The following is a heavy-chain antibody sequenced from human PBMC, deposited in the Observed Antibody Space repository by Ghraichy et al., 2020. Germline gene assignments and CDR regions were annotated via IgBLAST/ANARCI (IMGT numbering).Heavy chain of an antibody. Sequence: GESLNISCAASGFTFSSYWMHWVRQAPGKGLVWVSRIKSDGSTTNYADSVKGRFTISRDNAKNTLFLQMNSLGAEDMAVYYCARGGYYGLGMRYFELWVRGTPVTVSS. J-gene: IGHJ2*01. D-gene: IGHD3-10*01. CDR1: GFTFSSYW. V-gene: IGHV3-74*01. CDR3: ARGGYYGLGMRYFEL. CDR2: IKSDGSTT.